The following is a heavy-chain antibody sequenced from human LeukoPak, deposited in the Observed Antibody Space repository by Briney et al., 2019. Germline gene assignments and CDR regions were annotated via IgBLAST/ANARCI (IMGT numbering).Heavy chain of an antibody. D-gene: IGHD6-19*01. V-gene: IGHV6-1*01. Sequence: SRTLSLTCAISGDSVSSNSAAWNWIRQSPSRGLEWLGRTYYRSKWYNDYAVSVKSRITINPDTSKNQFSLQLNSVTPEDTAVYYCARGGDSSGWYAIFFDYWGQGTLVTVSS. J-gene: IGHJ4*02. CDR2: TYYRSKWYN. CDR1: GDSVSSNSAA. CDR3: ARGGDSSGWYAIFFDY.